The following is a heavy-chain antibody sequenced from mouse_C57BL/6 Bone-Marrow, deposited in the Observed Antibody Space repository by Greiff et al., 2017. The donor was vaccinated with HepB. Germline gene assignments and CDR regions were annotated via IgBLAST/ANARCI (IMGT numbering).Heavy chain of an antibody. CDR1: GYSFTDYN. V-gene: IGHV1-39*01. Sequence: VQLQQSGPELVKPGASVKISCKASGYSFTDYNMNWVKQSNGKSLEWIGVINPNYGTTSYNQKFKGKATLTVDQSSSTAYMQLNSLTSEDSAVYYCAKLYGSSYDYAMDYWGQGTSVTVSS. CDR2: INPNYGTT. CDR3: AKLYGSSYDYAMDY. D-gene: IGHD1-1*01. J-gene: IGHJ4*01.